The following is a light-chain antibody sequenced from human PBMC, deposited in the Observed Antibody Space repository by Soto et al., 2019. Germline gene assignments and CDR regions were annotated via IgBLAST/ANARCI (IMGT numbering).Light chain of an antibody. Sequence: QSALTQPASVSGSPGQSITISCTGSGSDIGAYNYVSWYQQHPGKAPKLLIHGVTRRPSGVSSRFSASKSAYTASLTISGLQAEDEANYYCSSFTTNYFYVFGPGTKLTVL. CDR3: SSFTTNYFYV. CDR1: GSDIGAYNY. J-gene: IGLJ1*01. V-gene: IGLV2-14*01. CDR2: GVT.